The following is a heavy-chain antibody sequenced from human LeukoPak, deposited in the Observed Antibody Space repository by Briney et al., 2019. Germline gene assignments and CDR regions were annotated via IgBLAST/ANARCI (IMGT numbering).Heavy chain of an antibody. CDR2: IIPILGIA. J-gene: IGHJ3*02. Sequence: SVKVSCKASGGTFSSYAISWVRQAPGQGLEWMGWIIPILGIANYAQKFQGRVTITADRSTSTAYMELGSLRSEDTAVYYCALYYYGSGSYWDAFDIWGQGTMVTVSS. CDR3: ALYYYGSGSYWDAFDI. D-gene: IGHD3-10*01. CDR1: GGTFSSYA. V-gene: IGHV1-69*10.